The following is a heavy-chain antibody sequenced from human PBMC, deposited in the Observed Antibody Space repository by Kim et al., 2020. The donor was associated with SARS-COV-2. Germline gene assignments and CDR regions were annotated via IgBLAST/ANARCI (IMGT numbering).Heavy chain of an antibody. D-gene: IGHD1-26*01. Sequence: WGSLRLSCAASGFTFSSYGMHGVRQAPGKGLEGVAVIWYDGSNKYYADSVKGRFTISRDNSKHTLYLQMNSLRAEDTAVYYCAREGRVGATTGVDYWCQG. CDR3: AREGRVGATTGVDY. CDR1: GFTFSSYG. V-gene: IGHV3-33*01. CDR2: IWYDGSNK. J-gene: IGHJ4*02.